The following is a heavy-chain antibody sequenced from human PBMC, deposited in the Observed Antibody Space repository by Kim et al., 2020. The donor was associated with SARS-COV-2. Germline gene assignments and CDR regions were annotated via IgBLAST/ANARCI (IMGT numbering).Heavy chain of an antibody. CDR3: ARDSTSSGFDY. D-gene: IGHD1-26*01. CDR2: IFYSGST. J-gene: IGHJ4*02. Sequence: SETLSLTCTVSGGSISSYYWSWIRQPPGKGLEWIGYIFYSGSTNYNPSLQSRVTISVDTSKNQFSLKLNSVTAADTAVYYCARDSTSSGFDYWGQGTLATVSS. V-gene: IGHV4-59*13. CDR1: GGSISSYY.